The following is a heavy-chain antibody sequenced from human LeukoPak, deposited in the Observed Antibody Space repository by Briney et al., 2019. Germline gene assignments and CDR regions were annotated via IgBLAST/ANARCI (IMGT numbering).Heavy chain of an antibody. Sequence: ASVKVSCTVSGYTLTELSMHWVRQAPGKGLEWMGGFDPEDGETIYAQKFQGRVTMTEDTSTDTAYMELSSLRSEDTAVYYCATDHHGDYAGGLYYFDYWGQGTLVTVSS. J-gene: IGHJ4*02. CDR3: ATDHHGDYAGGLYYFDY. D-gene: IGHD4-17*01. CDR2: FDPEDGET. CDR1: GYTLTELS. V-gene: IGHV1-24*01.